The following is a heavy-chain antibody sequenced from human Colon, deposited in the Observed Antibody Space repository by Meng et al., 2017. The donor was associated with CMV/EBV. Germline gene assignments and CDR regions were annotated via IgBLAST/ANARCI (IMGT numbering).Heavy chain of an antibody. CDR2: IRTKPYGETT. CDR3: ARAPYCTSTSCHGYDS. J-gene: IGHJ4*02. D-gene: IGHD2-2*01. Sequence: GGSLRLSCTASGFNFKSYSMNWVRQAPGKGLEWVGSIRTKPYGETTEYAASVKGRFTISRDDSKSVAYVQMSSLKREDTAVYYCARAPYCTSTSCHGYDSWGQGTLVTVSS. CDR1: GFNFKSYS. V-gene: IGHV3-49*02.